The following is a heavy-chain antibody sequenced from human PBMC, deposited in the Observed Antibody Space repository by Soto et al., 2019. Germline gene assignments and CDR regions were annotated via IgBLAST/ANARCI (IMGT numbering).Heavy chain of an antibody. CDR1: GFTFSYG. CDR3: AKLVIGYCSGNTCDDY. D-gene: IGHD2-15*01. J-gene: IGHJ4*02. V-gene: IGHV3-30*18. Sequence: VQLLESGGGLIQPGGSLRLSCAASGFTFSYGIHWLRQAPGKGLERVAYISYDSSNKFYGDSVKGRFTISRDNSKNTQFLQMNSLRAEDTAVYYCAKLVIGYCSGNTCDDYWGQGTLFAVSS. CDR2: ISYDSSNK.